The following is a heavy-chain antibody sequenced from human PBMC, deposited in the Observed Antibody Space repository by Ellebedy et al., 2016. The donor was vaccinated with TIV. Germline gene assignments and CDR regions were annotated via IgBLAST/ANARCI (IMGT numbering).Heavy chain of an antibody. CDR1: GFTFSSYG. CDR3: VKDPSGNYGAFDI. Sequence: GGSLRLSXAASGFTFSSYGMHWVRQAPGKGLEWVAFVSYDENTQRYADSVKGRFTISRDNSKNTLSLQMNSLRADDTAVYYCVKDPSGNYGAFDIWGQGTMVTVSS. D-gene: IGHD1-26*01. V-gene: IGHV3-30*18. CDR2: VSYDENTQ. J-gene: IGHJ3*02.